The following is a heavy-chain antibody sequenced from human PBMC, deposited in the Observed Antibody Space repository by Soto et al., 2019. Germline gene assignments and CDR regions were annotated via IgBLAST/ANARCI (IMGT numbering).Heavy chain of an antibody. D-gene: IGHD4-17*01. Sequence: PVETLQLSCPASGYYFASHWIGWVRQMPGKGLEWMGIVYPGDSDNRYNPSFQVQISISADKSINTAYLQWSSLKASDTAMFYCARFSGFQSLDYVSYFDSWGQGTLVTVSS. CDR3: ARFSGFQSLDYVSYFDS. J-gene: IGHJ4*02. CDR2: VYPGDSDN. CDR1: GYYFASHW. V-gene: IGHV5-51*01.